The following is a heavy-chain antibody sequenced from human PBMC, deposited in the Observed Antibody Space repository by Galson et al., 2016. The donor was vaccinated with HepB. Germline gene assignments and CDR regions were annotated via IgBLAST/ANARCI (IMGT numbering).Heavy chain of an antibody. CDR2: IWYDGTNE. CDR1: GFTFSGYG. Sequence: SLRLSCAASGFTFSGYGMHWVRQAPGKGLEWVALIWYDGTNEYYIDSVKGRFTISRDNSKNTLYLQMDSLRAEDTAVYYCARDRSPLAYCGGDCYADYWGQGTKVSVSS. J-gene: IGHJ4*02. V-gene: IGHV3-33*01. CDR3: ARDRSPLAYCGGDCYADY. D-gene: IGHD2-21*02.